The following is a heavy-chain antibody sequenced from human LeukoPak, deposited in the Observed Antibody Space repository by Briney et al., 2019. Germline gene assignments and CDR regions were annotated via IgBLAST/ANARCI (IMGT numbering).Heavy chain of an antibody. J-gene: IGHJ4*02. Sequence: SETLSLTCTVSGGSISSYYWGWIRQPPGKGLEWIGYIYYSGSTNYNPSLKSRVTISVDTPKNQFSLKLSSVTAADTAVYYCARVRRGALEFDYWGQGTLVTVSS. CDR1: GGSISSYY. CDR2: IYYSGST. D-gene: IGHD3-10*01. CDR3: ARVRRGALEFDY. V-gene: IGHV4-59*01.